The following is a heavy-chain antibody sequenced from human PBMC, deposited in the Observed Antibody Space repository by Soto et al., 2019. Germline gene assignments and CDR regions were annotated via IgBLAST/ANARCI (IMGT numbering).Heavy chain of an antibody. J-gene: IGHJ4*02. CDR1: GGSLSGYY. CDR3: ARGQEGVVATH. V-gene: IGHV4-34*01. CDR2: IKDGGYT. D-gene: IGHD5-12*01. Sequence: QVQLQQWGAGLLKPSETLSLNCAVNGGSLSGYYWSWIRQPPGKGLEWIGEIKDGGYTNYSPSLKSRATISSVRSNNQFSLRLNSVTAADTGVYYCARGQEGVVATHWDQGALVTVSS.